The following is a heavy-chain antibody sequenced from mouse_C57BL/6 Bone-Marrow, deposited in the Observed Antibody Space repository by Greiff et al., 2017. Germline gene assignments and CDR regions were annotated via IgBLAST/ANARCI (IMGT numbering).Heavy chain of an antibody. CDR1: GYTFTSYG. Sequence: VQLQQSGAELARPGASVKLSCKASGYTFTSYGISWVKQRPGQGLEWIGEIYPRSGNTYYNEKFKGKATLTADKSSSTAYMELRSLASEDSAVYFCASQITTVVEGYWGQGTLVTVSA. CDR3: ASQITTVVEGY. V-gene: IGHV1-81*01. D-gene: IGHD1-1*01. J-gene: IGHJ3*01. CDR2: IYPRSGNT.